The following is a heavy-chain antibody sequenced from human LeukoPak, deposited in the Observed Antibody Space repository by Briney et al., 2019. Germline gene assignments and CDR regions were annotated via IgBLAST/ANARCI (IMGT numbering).Heavy chain of an antibody. CDR3: ARARAPDYDESGYFYGNQRLRGAPYYFDF. CDR1: GFTFSDYY. Sequence: GGSLRLSCAAPGFTFSDYYMSWIRQAPGKGLELLSYISGTTRYINYAHSVKARLTISSDNTENSLYLQMKSLRVDDTAVYYCARARAPDYDESGYFYGNQRLRGAPYYFDFWGQGALVTVSS. J-gene: IGHJ4*02. V-gene: IGHV3-11*05. CDR2: ISGTTRYI. D-gene: IGHD3-22*01.